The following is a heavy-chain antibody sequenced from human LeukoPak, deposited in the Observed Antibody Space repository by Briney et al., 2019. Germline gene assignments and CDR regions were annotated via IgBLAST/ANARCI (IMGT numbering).Heavy chain of an antibody. V-gene: IGHV1-18*01. CDR3: ARGAPNDCGDYRALGGMDV. CDR1: GYTFTSYG. CDR2: ISAYNGNT. J-gene: IGHJ6*02. Sequence: ASVKASCKASGYTFTSYGISWVRQAPGQGLEWMGWISAYNGNTNYAQKLQGRVTMTTDTSTSTAYMELSSLRSEDTAVYYCARGAPNDCGDYRALGGMDVWGQGTTVTVSS. D-gene: IGHD4-17*01.